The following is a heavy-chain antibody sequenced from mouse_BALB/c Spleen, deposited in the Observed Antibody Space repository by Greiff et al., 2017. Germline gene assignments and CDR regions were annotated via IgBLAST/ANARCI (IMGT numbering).Heavy chain of an antibody. Sequence: EVMLVESGGGLVQPGGSLKLSCAASGFTFSSYGMSWVRQTPDKRLELVATINSNGGSTYYPDSVKGRFTISRDNAKNTLYLQMSSLKSEDTAMYYCARYGYVYYFDYWGQGNTLTVSS. CDR2: INSNGGST. CDR1: GFTFSSYG. J-gene: IGHJ2*01. V-gene: IGHV5-6-3*01. CDR3: ARYGYVYYFDY. D-gene: IGHD2-2*01.